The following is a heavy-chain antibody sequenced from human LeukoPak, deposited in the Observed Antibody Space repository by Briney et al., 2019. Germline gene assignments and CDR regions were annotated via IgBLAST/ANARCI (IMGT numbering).Heavy chain of an antibody. CDR3: ARIGSTGYYHFYYYYMDV. CDR2: ISSSGRTI. V-gene: IGHV3-11*01. Sequence: GGSLRLSCAASGFTFSDYYMSWIRQAPGKGLEWVSYISSSGRTIYYADSVKGRFTISRDNAKNSLSLQMNSLGAEDTAMYYCARIGSTGYYHFYYYYMDVWGKGTTVTVSS. J-gene: IGHJ6*03. D-gene: IGHD3-9*01. CDR1: GFTFSDYY.